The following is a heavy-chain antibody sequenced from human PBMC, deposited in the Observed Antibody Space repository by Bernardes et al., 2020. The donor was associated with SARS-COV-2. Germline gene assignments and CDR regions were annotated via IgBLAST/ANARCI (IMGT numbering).Heavy chain of an antibody. CDR2: IYHSGST. CDR1: GGSISSSNW. V-gene: IGHV4-4*02. Sequence: SETLSLTCAVSGGSISSSNWWNWVRQPPGKGLEWIGEIYHSGSTNYNPSLKSRVTISVDKSSNQFSLKLSSVTAADTAVYYCASDFYDDSGYYRDNYWGQGTLVTVSS. CDR3: ASDFYDDSGYYRDNY. D-gene: IGHD3-3*01. J-gene: IGHJ4*02.